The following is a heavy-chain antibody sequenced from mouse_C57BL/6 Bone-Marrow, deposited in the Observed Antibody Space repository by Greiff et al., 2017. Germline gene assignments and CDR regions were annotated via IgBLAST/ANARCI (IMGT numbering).Heavy chain of an antibody. Sequence: VQLKQSGPELVKPGASVKIPCKASGYTFTDYNMDWVKQSHGKSLEWIGDINPNNGGNIYNQKVKGKATLTVDKSSSTAYMELRSLTSEDTAFYYCARTRRSWFAYWGQGTLVTVSA. CDR3: ARTRRSWFAY. CDR2: INPNNGGN. J-gene: IGHJ3*01. CDR1: GYTFTDYN. V-gene: IGHV1-18*01.